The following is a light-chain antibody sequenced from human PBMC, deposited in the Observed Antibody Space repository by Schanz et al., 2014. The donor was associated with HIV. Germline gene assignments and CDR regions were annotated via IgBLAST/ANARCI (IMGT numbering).Light chain of an antibody. CDR1: QTISRW. Sequence: DIQMTQSPSILSASVGDRVTITCRANQTISRWLAWYQQKPGKAPKVLIYKASTLESGVPSRFSGSGSGTDFTLTIRNLQPEDFATYYCQQANSFPRITFGGGTKVEIK. J-gene: IGKJ4*01. CDR3: QQANSFPRIT. CDR2: KAS. V-gene: IGKV1-5*03.